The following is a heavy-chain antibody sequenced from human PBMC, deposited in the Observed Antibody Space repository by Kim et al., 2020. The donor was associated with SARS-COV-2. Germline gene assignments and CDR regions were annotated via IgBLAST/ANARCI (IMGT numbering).Heavy chain of an antibody. CDR1: GGSISSSSYY. CDR3: ARRGYSYGYTQYYFDY. V-gene: IGHV4-39*01. J-gene: IGHJ4*02. D-gene: IGHD5-18*01. CDR2: IYYSGST. Sequence: SETLSLTCTVSGGSISSSSYYWGWIRQPPGKGLEWIGSIYYSGSTYYNPSLKSRVTISVDTSKNQFSLKLSSVTAADTAVYYCARRGYSYGYTQYYFDYWGQGTLVTVSS.